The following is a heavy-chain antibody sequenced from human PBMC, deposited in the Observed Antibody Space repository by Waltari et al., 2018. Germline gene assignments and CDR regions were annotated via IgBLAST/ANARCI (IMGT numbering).Heavy chain of an antibody. D-gene: IGHD3-22*01. CDR2: INPNSGGT. Sequence: VQLVQSGAEVKKPGASVTVSCKASGYTFTGSDLPWVRPAPGQGLEWMGRINPNSGGTNYAQKFQGRVTMTRNTSISTAYMELSSLRSEDTAVYYCARAPRTYYYDSSGYSVYWGQGTLVTVSS. V-gene: IGHV1-2*06. CDR3: ARAPRTYYYDSSGYSVY. CDR1: GYTFTGSD. J-gene: IGHJ4*02.